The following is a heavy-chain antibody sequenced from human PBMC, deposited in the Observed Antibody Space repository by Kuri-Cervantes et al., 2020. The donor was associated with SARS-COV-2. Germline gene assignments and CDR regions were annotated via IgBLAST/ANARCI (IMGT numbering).Heavy chain of an antibody. CDR3: AKDRVGVHDF. CDR1: GFNFSRTD. D-gene: IGHD2-21*01. CDR2: ISYDGKNK. V-gene: IGHV3-30*18. Sequence: GGSLRLSCVASGFNFSRTDMHWVRQAPGKGLEWVALISYDGKNKKCIASGKGRFTISRDNSQNTLYLQMKSLRSEDTAIYYCAKDRVGVHDFWGQGTLVTVSS. J-gene: IGHJ4*02.